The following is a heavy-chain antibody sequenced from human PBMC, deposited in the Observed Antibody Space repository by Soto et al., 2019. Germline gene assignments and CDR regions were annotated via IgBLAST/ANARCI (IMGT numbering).Heavy chain of an antibody. CDR1: GYTFTTYA. D-gene: IGHD6-13*01. J-gene: IGHJ4*02. CDR3: ARDHIAAFDY. Sequence: ASVKVSCKASGYTFTTYALHWVRQAPGQRPEWLGWITAGNGYTKYSQKFQDRVTITSDTSASTAYMELSSLRSEDTAVYYCARDHIAAFDYWGQGTLVTVSS. V-gene: IGHV1-3*01. CDR2: ITAGNGYT.